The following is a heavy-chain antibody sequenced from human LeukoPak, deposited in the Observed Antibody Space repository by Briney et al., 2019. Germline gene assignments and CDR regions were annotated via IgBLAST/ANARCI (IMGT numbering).Heavy chain of an antibody. CDR1: GFTFSSYS. D-gene: IGHD2-15*01. CDR2: ISSSSSYI. Sequence: GGSLRLSCAASGFTFSSYSMNWVRQAPGKGLEWVSSISSSSSYIYYADSVKGRFTISRDNAKSSLYLQMNSLRAEDTAVYYCARDTQPYSHYYYYGMDVWGQGTTVTVSS. V-gene: IGHV3-21*01. CDR3: ARDTQPYSHYYYYGMDV. J-gene: IGHJ6*02.